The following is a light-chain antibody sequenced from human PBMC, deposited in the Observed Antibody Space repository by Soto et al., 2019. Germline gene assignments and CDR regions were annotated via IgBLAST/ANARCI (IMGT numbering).Light chain of an antibody. J-gene: IGKJ2*01. CDR2: GAS. V-gene: IGKV3-20*01. Sequence: ESMLTQSPGTLSLSPGERATLSCRASQSVSTRYLAGYQQKPGQAPRLLIYGASIRATGIPDRFSGSGSGTDFTLTICRLEPEDFAVYYCHQFGSSPPAFTFGQGTKLEI. CDR3: HQFGSSPPAFT. CDR1: QSVSTRY.